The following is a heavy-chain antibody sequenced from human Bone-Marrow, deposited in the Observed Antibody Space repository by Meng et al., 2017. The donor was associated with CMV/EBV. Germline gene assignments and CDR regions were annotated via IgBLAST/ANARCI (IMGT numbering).Heavy chain of an antibody. CDR2: TYYRSKWYN. Sequence: SETLSLTCAISGDSVSSNSAAWNWIRQSPSRGLEWLGRTYYRSKWYNDYAVSVKSRITINPDTSKNQFSLQLNSVTPEDTAVYYCARGLVDIVATSPGVYYHYYGMDVWGQGTTVTVSS. V-gene: IGHV6-1*01. D-gene: IGHD5-12*01. J-gene: IGHJ6*02. CDR1: GDSVSSNSAA. CDR3: ARGLVDIVATSPGVYYHYYGMDV.